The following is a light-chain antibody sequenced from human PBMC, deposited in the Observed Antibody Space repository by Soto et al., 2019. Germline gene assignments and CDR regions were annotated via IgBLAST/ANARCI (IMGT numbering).Light chain of an antibody. CDR3: SSYRSSSTLYV. CDR1: SSDVGFYNY. CDR2: EVS. J-gene: IGLJ1*01. V-gene: IGLV2-14*01. Sequence: QSVLTQPASVSGSPGQSITISCTGTSSDVGFYNYVSWYQQHPGKAPKLMIYEVSNQPSGVSNRFSGSKSGNTASLTISGLQAEDEADYYCSSYRSSSTLYVFGTGTKLTVL.